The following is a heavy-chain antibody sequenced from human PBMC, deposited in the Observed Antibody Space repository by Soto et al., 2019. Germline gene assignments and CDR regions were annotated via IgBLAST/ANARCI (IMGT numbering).Heavy chain of an antibody. CDR3: ASETHGYSNGWSI. CDR2: IYNTGTT. V-gene: IGHV3-53*02. CDR1: GFVVTDNY. J-gene: IGHJ3*02. D-gene: IGHD6-19*01. Sequence: EVQLVETGGCLTQPGGSLRLSCSASGFVVTDNYMTWVRQAPGKGLEWVSVIYNTGTTYYADSVKGRFTISWDISKNALDLQMNNLTIDDSAVYFCASETHGYSNGWSIWGHGTMVTVSS.